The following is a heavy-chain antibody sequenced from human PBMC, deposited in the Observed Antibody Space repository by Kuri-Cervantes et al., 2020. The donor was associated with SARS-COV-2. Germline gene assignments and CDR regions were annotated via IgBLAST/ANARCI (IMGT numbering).Heavy chain of an antibody. Sequence: SVKVSCKASGGTYSSYPISWVRQAPGQGLEWMGRIIPILGIANYAQKFQGRVTITADKSTSTAYMELSSLRSEDTPVYYCARHPLSYCGGDCSSPSWYFDLRGRGTLVTVPS. J-gene: IGHJ2*01. CDR1: GGTYSSYP. CDR2: IIPILGIA. V-gene: IGHV1-69*02. CDR3: ARHPLSYCGGDCSSPSWYFDL. D-gene: IGHD2-21*02.